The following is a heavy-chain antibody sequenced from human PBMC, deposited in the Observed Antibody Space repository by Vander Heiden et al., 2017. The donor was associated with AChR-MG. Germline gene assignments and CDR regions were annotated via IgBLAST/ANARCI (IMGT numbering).Heavy chain of an antibody. Sequence: EVQLVESGGGLVQPGGSLRPSCAAPGFTFSNYWMSWVRQTPGKGLEWVANIKQDGSEKYYVDSVKGRFTISRDNAKNSLYLQLNSLTVEDTAVYSCARDKYLASVLDYWGQGILVTVSA. J-gene: IGHJ4*02. CDR1: GFTFSNYW. D-gene: IGHD3-10*02. CDR3: ARDKYLASVLDY. V-gene: IGHV3-7*01. CDR2: IKQDGSEK.